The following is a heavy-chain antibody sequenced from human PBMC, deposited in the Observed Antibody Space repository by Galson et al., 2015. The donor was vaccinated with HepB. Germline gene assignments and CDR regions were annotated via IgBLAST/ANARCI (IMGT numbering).Heavy chain of an antibody. CDR1: GGSVASSNW. CDR2: VYHSGGT. J-gene: IGHJ4*02. V-gene: IGHV4-4*02. CDR3: ARALGKYYDGSGRHFFDY. D-gene: IGHD3-10*01. Sequence: SETLSLTCAVSGGSVASSNWWSWVRQTPGKGLEWIGEVYHSGGTNYNPSLKSRVTMSVDKSKKQISLKLTSVTAADTAVYYCARALGKYYDGSGRHFFDYWGQGILVTVSS.